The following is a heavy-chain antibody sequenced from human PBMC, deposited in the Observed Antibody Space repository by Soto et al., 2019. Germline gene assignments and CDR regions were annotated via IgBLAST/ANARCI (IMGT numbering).Heavy chain of an antibody. D-gene: IGHD6-19*01. V-gene: IGHV3-33*01. Sequence: QVQLVESGGCVVQPGMSLRLSCGASGFTFSDYAMDWVRQAPGKVLEWVALTSHDEVKISYADSVKGGFTISRGNSEKTLYLQMHSLSAEDTAVSYCARGRYKNGWYYYDYWGQGTLVAVSS. J-gene: IGHJ4*02. CDR2: TSHDEVKI. CDR3: ARGRYKNGWYYYDY. CDR1: GFTFSDYA.